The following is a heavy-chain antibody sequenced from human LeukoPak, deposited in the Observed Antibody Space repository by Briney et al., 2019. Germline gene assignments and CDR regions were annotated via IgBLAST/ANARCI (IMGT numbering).Heavy chain of an antibody. V-gene: IGHV1-18*01. J-gene: IGHJ4*02. CDR1: GYTFFSNA. D-gene: IGHD3-10*01. CDR2: ISAYNGNA. CDR3: ARGESQLDY. Sequence: ASVKVSCKASGYTFFSNAITWVRQAPGQGLEWMGRISAYNGNADYARRFQDRVTMTIDTSTSTAYMGLRSLRSDDTAVYYCARGESQLDYWGQGTLVTVSS.